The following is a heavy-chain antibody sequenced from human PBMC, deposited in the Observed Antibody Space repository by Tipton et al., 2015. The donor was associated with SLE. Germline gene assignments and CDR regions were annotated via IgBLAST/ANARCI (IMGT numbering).Heavy chain of an antibody. CDR1: GFTFDDYG. J-gene: IGHJ4*02. CDR2: IISERYGGTT. D-gene: IGHD1-26*01. Sequence: GSLRLSCAASGFTFDDYGMSWVRQAPGKGLEWVGRIISERYGGTTDYAAPVKGRFTISRDDSKNMMYLHMNSLRTEDTAVYYCATWDSGLWGQGTLVTVSS. V-gene: IGHV3-15*01. CDR3: ATWDSGL.